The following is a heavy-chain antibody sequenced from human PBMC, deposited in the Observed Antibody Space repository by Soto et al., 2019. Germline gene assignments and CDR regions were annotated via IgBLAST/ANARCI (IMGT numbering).Heavy chain of an antibody. CDR2: INHSGST. CDR1: GGSFSGYY. V-gene: IGHV4-34*01. J-gene: IGHJ6*02. D-gene: IGHD3-3*01. Sequence: QVLLQQWGAGLLKPSETLSLTCAVYGGSFSGYYWSWIRQPPGKGLEWIGEINHSGSTNYNPSLKSRVTISEDTSKNQFSMKLSSVTAADTAVYYCAREAFDGDIWRGYYRYYGMDVWGQGTTVTVSS. CDR3: AREAFDGDIWRGYYRYYGMDV.